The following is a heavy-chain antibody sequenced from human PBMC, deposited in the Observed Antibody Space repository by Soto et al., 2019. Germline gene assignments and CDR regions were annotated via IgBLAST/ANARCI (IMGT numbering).Heavy chain of an antibody. V-gene: IGHV3-30*18. CDR1: GLTFSSYG. J-gene: IGHJ4*02. Sequence: QVQLVESGGGVVQPGRSLRLSCAASGLTFSSYGMHWVRQAPGKGLEWVAVISYDGSNKYYQDFVKGRFTISRDNSKNTLYLQMNSLRPEDTAMYYCAKDLTVGSGGYFDYWGQGTLVTVSS. D-gene: IGHD6-25*01. CDR2: ISYDGSNK. CDR3: AKDLTVGSGGYFDY.